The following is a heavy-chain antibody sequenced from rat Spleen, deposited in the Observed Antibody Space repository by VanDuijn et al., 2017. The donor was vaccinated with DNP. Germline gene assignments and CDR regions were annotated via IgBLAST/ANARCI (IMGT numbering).Heavy chain of an antibody. V-gene: IGHV5S10*01. Sequence: EVQLVESGGGLVQPGRSLKLSCAASGFTFSDYDMAWVRQAPKKGLEWVTTIINDGSRTYYRDSVKGRFTISRDNTKSTLYLQMDSLRSEDTATYYCTTTNNWFAYWGQGTLVTVSS. J-gene: IGHJ3*01. CDR1: GFTFSDYD. CDR3: TTTNNWFAY. CDR2: IINDGSRT.